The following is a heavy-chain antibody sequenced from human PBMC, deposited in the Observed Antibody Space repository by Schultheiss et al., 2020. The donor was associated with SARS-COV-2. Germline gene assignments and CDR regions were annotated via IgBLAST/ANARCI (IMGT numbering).Heavy chain of an antibody. CDR1: GGSISSYY. CDR3: ARDLRDSYGAGY. J-gene: IGHJ4*02. CDR2: IYYSGST. Sequence: SETLSLTCTVSGGSISSYYWSWIRQPPGKGLEWIGYIYYSGSTNYNPSLKSRVTISVDTSKNQFSLKLSSVTAADTAVYYCARDLRDSYGAGYWGQGTLVTVSS. V-gene: IGHV4-59*12. D-gene: IGHD5-18*01.